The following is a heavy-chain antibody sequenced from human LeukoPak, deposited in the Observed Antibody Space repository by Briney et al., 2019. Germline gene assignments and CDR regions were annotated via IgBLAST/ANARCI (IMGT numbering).Heavy chain of an antibody. CDR1: GDSINSRSYY. CDR2: IYYSGST. CDR3: ARGDCSGGSCYLFDY. J-gene: IGHJ4*02. V-gene: IGHV4-39*01. D-gene: IGHD2-15*01. Sequence: PSETLSLTCTVSGDSINSRSYYWGWIRQPPGKGLEWIGSIYYSGSTYYNPSLKSRVTISVDTSKNQFSLKLSSVTAADTAVYYCARGDCSGGSCYLFDYWGQGALVTVSS.